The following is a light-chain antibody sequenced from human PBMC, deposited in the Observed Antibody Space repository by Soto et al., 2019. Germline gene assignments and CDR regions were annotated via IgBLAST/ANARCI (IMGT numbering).Light chain of an antibody. CDR2: GAS. Sequence: EIVMTQSPATLSVSPGERATLSRRASQSVSSNLAWYQQKPGQAPRLLIYGASTRATGIPARFSGSGSGTEFTLTISSLQSEDFAVYYCQQYNNWPPWTFGKGTKVDIX. CDR1: QSVSSN. CDR3: QQYNNWPPWT. V-gene: IGKV3-15*01. J-gene: IGKJ1*01.